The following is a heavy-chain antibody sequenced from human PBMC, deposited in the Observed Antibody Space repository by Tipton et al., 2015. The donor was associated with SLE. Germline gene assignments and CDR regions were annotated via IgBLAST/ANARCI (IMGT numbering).Heavy chain of an antibody. Sequence: QSGAEVKNPGASVMVSCKASGYIFTDYGFSWVRQAPGQGLEWMGWISVYNGDIKYAHKYQGRATMTRDTSTRTVYMELSSLRSEDTAVYYCARALRDWTDAFDIWGQGTMVTASS. V-gene: IGHV1-18*01. CDR1: GYIFTDYG. D-gene: IGHD3/OR15-3a*01. J-gene: IGHJ3*02. CDR3: ARALRDWTDAFDI. CDR2: ISVYNGDI.